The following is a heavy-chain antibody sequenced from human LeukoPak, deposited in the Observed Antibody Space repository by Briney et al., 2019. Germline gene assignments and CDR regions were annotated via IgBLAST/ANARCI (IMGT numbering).Heavy chain of an antibody. CDR1: GGSISSGGYY. CDR2: IYYSGST. V-gene: IGHV4-31*03. J-gene: IGHJ6*02. CDR3: ARDRPDYYYGMDV. Sequence: SETLSLTCTVSGGSISSGGYYWSWLRQHPGEGLEWIGYIYYSGSTYYNPSLKSRVTISVDTSKNQFSLKLSSVTAADTAVYYCARDRPDYYYGMDVWGQGTTVTVSS.